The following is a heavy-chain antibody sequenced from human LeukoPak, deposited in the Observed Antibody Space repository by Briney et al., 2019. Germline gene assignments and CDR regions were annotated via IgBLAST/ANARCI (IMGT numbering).Heavy chain of an antibody. V-gene: IGHV3-48*02. CDR2: ISSSSSTI. CDR1: GFTFSSYS. CDR3: ARDAGYYGSGSPNWFDP. D-gene: IGHD3-10*01. Sequence: GGSLRLSCAASGFTFSSYSMNWVRQAPGKGLEWVSYISSSSSTIYYADSVKGRSTISRDNAKNSLYLQMNSLRDEDTAVYYCARDAGYYGSGSPNWFDPWGQGTLVTVSS. J-gene: IGHJ5*02.